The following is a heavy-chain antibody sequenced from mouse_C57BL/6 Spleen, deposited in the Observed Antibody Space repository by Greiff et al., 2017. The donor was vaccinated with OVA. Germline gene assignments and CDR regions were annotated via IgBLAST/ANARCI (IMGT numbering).Heavy chain of an antibody. CDR1: GYTFTDYN. V-gene: IGHV1-18*01. Sequence: VQLQQSGPELVKPGASVKIPCKASGYTFTDYNMDWVKQSHGKSLEWIGDINPNNGGTIYNQKFKGKATLTVDKSSSTAYMELRSLTSEDTAVYYCARGDDYYGSSYGYVDGWGTGTTVTVSS. CDR3: ARGDDYYGSSYGYVDG. J-gene: IGHJ1*03. D-gene: IGHD1-1*01. CDR2: INPNNGGT.